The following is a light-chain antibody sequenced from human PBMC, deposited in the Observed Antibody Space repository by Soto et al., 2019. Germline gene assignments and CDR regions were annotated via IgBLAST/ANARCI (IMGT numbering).Light chain of an antibody. Sequence: EIVLTHSPGTLSLSPGERATLSCRASQSLSSSYLAWYQQKPGQAPRLVIYGASSRATGIPDRFSGSRSGTGFTLTISRLEPEDFAVYYCQQYGGSPPYTFGQGTKVEIK. CDR2: GAS. CDR1: QSLSSSY. CDR3: QQYGGSPPYT. J-gene: IGKJ2*01. V-gene: IGKV3-20*01.